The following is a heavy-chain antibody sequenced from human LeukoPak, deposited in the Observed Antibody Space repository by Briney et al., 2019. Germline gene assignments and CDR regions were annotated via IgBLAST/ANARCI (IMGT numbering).Heavy chain of an antibody. CDR3: ARDRAANQDWAEFDP. Sequence: PGGSLRLCCAVSGFRVSDYYMSWVRQAPGKGLEWVGLIRDSGEAFYADFARGRFAISRDESENTLYLQMNSLRVEDTAVYFCARDRAANQDWAEFDPWGQGTPVIVSS. V-gene: IGHV3-66*03. D-gene: IGHD3/OR15-3a*01. CDR2: IRDSGEA. CDR1: GFRVSDYY. J-gene: IGHJ5*02.